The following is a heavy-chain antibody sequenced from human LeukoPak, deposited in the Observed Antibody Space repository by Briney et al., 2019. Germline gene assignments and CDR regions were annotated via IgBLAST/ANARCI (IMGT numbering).Heavy chain of an antibody. CDR2: ISYDGSNK. CDR1: GFTFSSYG. D-gene: IGHD3-10*01. Sequence: GGSLRLSCAASGFTFSSYGMPWVRQAPDKGLEWVAVISYDGSNKDYADSVKGRFTISRDNSKNTLYLQMNSLRADDTAVYYCAKEHYYDSGSYPDYWGQGTLVTVSS. J-gene: IGHJ4*02. CDR3: AKEHYYDSGSYPDY. V-gene: IGHV3-30*18.